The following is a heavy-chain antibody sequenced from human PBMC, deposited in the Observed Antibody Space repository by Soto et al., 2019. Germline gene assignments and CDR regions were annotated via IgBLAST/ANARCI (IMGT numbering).Heavy chain of an antibody. CDR3: ARYCSGGSCYPMRAFDI. CDR2: IIPILGIA. D-gene: IGHD2-15*01. V-gene: IGHV1-69*02. J-gene: IGHJ3*02. CDR1: GGTFSSYT. Sequence: SVKVSCKASGGTFSSYTISWVRQAPGQGLEWMGRIIPILGIANYAQKFQGRVTITADKSTSTAYMELSSLRSEDTAVYYCARYCSGGSCYPMRAFDIWGQGIMVTVSS.